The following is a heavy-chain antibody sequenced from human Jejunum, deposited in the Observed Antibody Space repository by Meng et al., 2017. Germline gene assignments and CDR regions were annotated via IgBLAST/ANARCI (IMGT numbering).Heavy chain of an antibody. CDR2: MWHSGSA. J-gene: IGHJ2*01. V-gene: IGHV4-59*08. CDR3: ARQWGVKFFYFDL. Sequence: QVQLQESGPGLVKPSETLSLTCTVSGDSLSGNYWSWIRQPPGKGLEWIGYMWHSGSATYNPSLESRVTISVDTSKKQFSLNLRSVTAADTAVYYCARQWGVKFFYFDLWGRGILVTVSS. CDR1: GDSLSGNY. D-gene: IGHD3-16*01.